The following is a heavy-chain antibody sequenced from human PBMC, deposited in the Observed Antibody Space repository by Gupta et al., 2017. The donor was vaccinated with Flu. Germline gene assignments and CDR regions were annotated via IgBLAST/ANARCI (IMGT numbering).Heavy chain of an antibody. Sequence: TFSNEWMNWSRQAAGKGLEWVANVHQDGIEPNYVDYVKGRFTISRDNVKNSLLLKINSLRAEDTAGDYGVGGYKGGWGFNYWGQGTRGTVSA. V-gene: IGHV3-7*02. J-gene: IGHJ4*02. D-gene: IGHD6-19*01. CDR2: VHQDGIEP. CDR1: TFSNEW. CDR3: VGGYKGGWGFNY.